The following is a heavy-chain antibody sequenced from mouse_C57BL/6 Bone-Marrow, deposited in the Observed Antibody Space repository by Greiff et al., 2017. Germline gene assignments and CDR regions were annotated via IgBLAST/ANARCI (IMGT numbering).Heavy chain of an antibody. CDR2: INPNNGGT. V-gene: IGHV1-26*01. CDR1: GYTFTDYY. Sequence: VQLQQSGPELVKPGASVKISCKASGYTFTDYYMNWVKQSHGKSLEWIGDINPNNGGTSYNQTFKGKATLTVDKSSSTAYMELRSLTSEDSAVYYCARADSYYFDYWGQGTTLTVSS. J-gene: IGHJ2*01. CDR3: ARADSYYFDY.